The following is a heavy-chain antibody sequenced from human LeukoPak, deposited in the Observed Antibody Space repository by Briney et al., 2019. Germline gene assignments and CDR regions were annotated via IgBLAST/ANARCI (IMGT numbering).Heavy chain of an antibody. J-gene: IGHJ4*02. CDR2: MYLSGTT. D-gene: IGHD3-22*01. CDR1: GDSINSLDL. V-gene: IGHV4-4*02. CDR3: AGLVGRYSSGLYYYYFDY. Sequence: SETLSLTCTVSGDSINSLDLWSWVRQPPGKGLEWIGEMYLSGTTHSNPSVKSRVTISIDKSKDQFFLNLSSVTAADTAVYYCAGLVGRYSSGLYYYYFDYWSQGTLVTVSS.